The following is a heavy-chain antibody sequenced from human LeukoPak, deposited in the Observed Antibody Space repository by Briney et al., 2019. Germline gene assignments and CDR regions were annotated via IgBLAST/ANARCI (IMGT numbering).Heavy chain of an antibody. J-gene: IGHJ4*02. V-gene: IGHV3-48*01. CDR1: GFTFSRYS. CDR3: ARVECSSSLVEAGRGSYYFDY. CDR2: ISSSSSTI. Sequence: HPGGSLRLSCAASGFTFSRYSMNWVRQAPGKGLEWVSYISSSSSTIYYADSVKGRFTISRDNAKNPLYLQMNSLRAEDTAVYYCARVECSSSLVEAGRGSYYFDYWGQGTLVTVSS. D-gene: IGHD6-6*01.